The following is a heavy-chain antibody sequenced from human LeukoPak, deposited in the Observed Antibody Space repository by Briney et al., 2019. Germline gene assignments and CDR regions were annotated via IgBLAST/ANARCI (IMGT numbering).Heavy chain of an antibody. CDR1: GGSFSSGSYY. Sequence: SETLSLTCTVSGGSFSSGSYYWSWIRQPPGKGLEWIGYIYYSGSTNYNPSLKSRVTISVDTSKNQFSLKLSSVTAADTAVYYCARGGESYSSGTYFDYWGQGTLVTISS. CDR3: ARGGESYSSGTYFDY. J-gene: IGHJ4*02. CDR2: IYYSGST. D-gene: IGHD6-19*01. V-gene: IGHV4-61*01.